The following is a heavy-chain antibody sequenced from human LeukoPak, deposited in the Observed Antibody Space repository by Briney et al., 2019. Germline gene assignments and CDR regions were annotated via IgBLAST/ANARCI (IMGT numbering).Heavy chain of an antibody. D-gene: IGHD1-1*01. CDR2: ISSSGSTI. Sequence: GGSLRLPCAASGFTFSSYEMNWVRQAPGKGLEWVSYISSSGSTIYYADSVKGRFTISRDNAKNSLYLQMNSLRAEDTAVYYCARELWNDLGDYWGQGALVTVSS. CDR3: ARELWNDLGDY. CDR1: GFTFSSYE. V-gene: IGHV3-48*03. J-gene: IGHJ4*02.